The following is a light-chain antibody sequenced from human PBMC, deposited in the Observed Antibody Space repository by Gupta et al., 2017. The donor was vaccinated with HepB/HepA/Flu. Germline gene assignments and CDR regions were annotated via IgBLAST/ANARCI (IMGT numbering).Light chain of an antibody. Sequence: SSELTQPLSISVALGQPATIICGGNKIGNKNVHWYQQNGGQAPIRIIYGDGNRPSGIPERYSGSNSGNTATLTISSAQAGDEADFYCQVWYISTAVFGTGTKFTDL. J-gene: IGLJ1*01. V-gene: IGLV3-9*01. CDR2: GDG. CDR3: QVWYISTAV. CDR1: KIGNKN.